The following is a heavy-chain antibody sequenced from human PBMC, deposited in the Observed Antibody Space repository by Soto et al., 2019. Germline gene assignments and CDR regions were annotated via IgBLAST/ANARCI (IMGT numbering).Heavy chain of an antibody. CDR3: ARDGRGYSYGVNWFDP. Sequence: PSETLSLTCTVSGGSISSGGYYCSWIRQHPGKGLEWIGYIYYSGSTYYNPSLKSRVTISVDTSKNQFSLKLSSVTAADTAVYYCARDGRGYSYGVNWFDPWGQGTLVTVSS. D-gene: IGHD5-18*01. J-gene: IGHJ5*02. V-gene: IGHV4-31*03. CDR2: IYYSGST. CDR1: GGSISSGGYY.